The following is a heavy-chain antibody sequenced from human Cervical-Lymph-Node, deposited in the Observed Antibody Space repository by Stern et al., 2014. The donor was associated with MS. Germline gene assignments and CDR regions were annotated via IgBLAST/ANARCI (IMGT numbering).Heavy chain of an antibody. CDR3: ARSVAGSPYYFDY. CDR2: INPNSGGT. D-gene: IGHD6-19*01. Sequence: VQLVQSGAEVKKPGASVKVSCKASGYTFTGYYMHWVRQAPGQGLEWMGWINPNSGGTNYAQKFQGWVTMTRDTSISTAYMELSRLRSDDTAVYYCARSVAGSPYYFDYWGQGTLVTVSS. J-gene: IGHJ4*02. V-gene: IGHV1-2*04. CDR1: GYTFTGYY.